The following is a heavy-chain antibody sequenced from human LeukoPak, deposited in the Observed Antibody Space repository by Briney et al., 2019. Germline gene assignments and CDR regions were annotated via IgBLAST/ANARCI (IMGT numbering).Heavy chain of an antibody. CDR1: GYTFTGYY. V-gene: IGHV1-2*02. Sequence: ASVKVSCKASGYTFTGYYMHWVRQAPGQGLEWMGWINPNSGGTKYAKKFQGRVTMTRDTSICTAYRELSRLRSDATAVYYCARAAGPNHDYSNYDWFDPGSQGSLVTVSS. CDR3: ARAAGPNHDYSNYDWFDP. D-gene: IGHD4-11*01. CDR2: INPNSGGT. J-gene: IGHJ5*02.